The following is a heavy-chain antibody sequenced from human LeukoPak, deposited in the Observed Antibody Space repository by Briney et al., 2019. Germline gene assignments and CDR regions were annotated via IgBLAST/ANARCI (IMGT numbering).Heavy chain of an antibody. CDR1: GFTFSSYG. CDR3: AIFGGIAVAGEYFDY. V-gene: IGHV3-30*02. J-gene: IGHJ4*02. CDR2: IRYDGSNK. D-gene: IGHD6-19*01. Sequence: GGSLRLSCAASGFTFSSYGMHWVRQAPGKGLEWVAFIRYDGSNKYYADSVKGRFTISRDNSKNTLYLQMNSLRAEDTAVYYCAIFGGIAVAGEYFDYWGQGTLVTVSS.